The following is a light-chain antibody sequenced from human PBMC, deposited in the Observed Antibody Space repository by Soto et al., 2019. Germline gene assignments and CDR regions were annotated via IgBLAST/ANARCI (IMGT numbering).Light chain of an antibody. V-gene: IGKV3-11*01. J-gene: IGKJ4*01. CDR1: QSVSSY. CDR3: QQSSNWPS. Sequence: EIVLTQSPATLSLSPGERATLSYRASQSVSSYLAWYQQKPGQAPRLLIYGASYRATGIPARFSGSGSGTDFTLTISSLEPEDFAVYYCQQSSNWPSFGGGTKVDIK. CDR2: GAS.